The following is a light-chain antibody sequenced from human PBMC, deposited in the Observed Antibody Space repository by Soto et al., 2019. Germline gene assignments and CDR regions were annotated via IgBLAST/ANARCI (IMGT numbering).Light chain of an antibody. Sequence: QSVLTQPPSASGSPGQSVTISCTGTSSDVGGYNYFSWYQQHPGKAPKLMIYDVSKRPSGVPDRFSGSKSGNTASLTVSGLQAEDEADYYCSSYAGSNNLGVFGGGTKLTVL. CDR1: SSDVGGYNY. CDR3: SSYAGSNNLGV. V-gene: IGLV2-8*01. J-gene: IGLJ2*01. CDR2: DVS.